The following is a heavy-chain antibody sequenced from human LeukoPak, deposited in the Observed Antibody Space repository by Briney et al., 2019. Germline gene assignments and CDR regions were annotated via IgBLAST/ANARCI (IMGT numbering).Heavy chain of an antibody. CDR2: TYYKSKWYN. D-gene: IGHD3-16*01. V-gene: IGHV6-1*01. CDR1: GDSVSSNSAA. Sequence: SQTLPLTCAISGDSVSSNSAAWSWIRQSPSRGLEWLGRTYYKSKWYNDYAVSVKSRITINPDTSKNQFSLQLHSVTAEDTAVYYCARGIWGSPTYFDYWGQGTLVTVSS. CDR3: ARGIWGSPTYFDY. J-gene: IGHJ4*02.